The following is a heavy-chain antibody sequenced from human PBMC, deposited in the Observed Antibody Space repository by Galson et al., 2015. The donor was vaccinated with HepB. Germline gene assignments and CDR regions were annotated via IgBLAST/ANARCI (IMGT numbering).Heavy chain of an antibody. D-gene: IGHD4/OR15-4a*01. CDR3: ARPMVLQRGYYYYMDV. Sequence: SLRLSCAASGFTFSDYYMSWIRQAPGKGLEWVSYISSSGSTIYYADSVKGRFTISRDNAKNSLYLQMNSLRAEDTAVYYCARPMVLQRGYYYYMDVWGKGTTVTVSS. J-gene: IGHJ6*03. CDR2: ISSSGSTI. CDR1: GFTFSDYY. V-gene: IGHV3-11*01.